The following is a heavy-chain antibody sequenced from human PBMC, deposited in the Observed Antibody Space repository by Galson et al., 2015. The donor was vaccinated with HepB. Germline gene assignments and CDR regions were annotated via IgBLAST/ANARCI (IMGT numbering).Heavy chain of an antibody. J-gene: IGHJ3*02. CDR1: GGTFSSYA. CDR2: IIPILGIA. CDR3: ARVASGRGSYPGPTVIPALDI. V-gene: IGHV1-69*04. Sequence: SVKVSCKASGGTFSSYAISWVRKAPGQGLEWMGRIIPILGIANYAQKFQGRVTITADKSPSTAYMELSSLRSEDTAVYYCARVASGRGSYPGPTVIPALDIWGQGTMVTVSS. D-gene: IGHD1-26*01.